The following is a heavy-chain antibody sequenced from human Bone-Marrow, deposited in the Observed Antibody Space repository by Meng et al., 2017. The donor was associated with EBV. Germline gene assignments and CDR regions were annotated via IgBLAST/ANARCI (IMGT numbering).Heavy chain of an antibody. V-gene: IGHV4-4*02. CDR1: GGSITNSNW. Sequence: QAYPDKSGPGLVRPSATLSLTCSVSGGSITNSNWWNWVRQPPGKGLEWIGEIYHSGTTNYNPSLKRRVTISVDKSKNQFSLRLSSMTAADTAIYYCASGLYYSSGNYYGGWFDPWGQGILVTVSS. J-gene: IGHJ5*02. CDR2: IYHSGTT. CDR3: ASGLYYSSGNYYGGWFDP. D-gene: IGHD3-10*01.